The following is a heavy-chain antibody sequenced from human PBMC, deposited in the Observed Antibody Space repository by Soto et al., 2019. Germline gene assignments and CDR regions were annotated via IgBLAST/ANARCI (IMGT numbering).Heavy chain of an antibody. CDR2: ISSSGYPI. D-gene: IGHD3-3*01. CDR1: GFSFSDYY. V-gene: IGHV3-11*01. J-gene: IGHJ6*02. Sequence: QVQLVESGGGLVKPGGSLRLSCAGSGFSFSDYYMTWIRQAPGKGLEWLSYISSSGYPIYYADSVKGRFTISRDNAKNSVYLQMNSLRAEDTAVYYCARDNRSFWNGYYSRYDYYGMDVWGQGTTVTVYS. CDR3: ARDNRSFWNGYYSRYDYYGMDV.